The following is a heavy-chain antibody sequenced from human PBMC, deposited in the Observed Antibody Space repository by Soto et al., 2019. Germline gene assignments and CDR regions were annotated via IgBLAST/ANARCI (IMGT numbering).Heavy chain of an antibody. V-gene: IGHV4-31*03. D-gene: IGHD4-17*01. CDR1: GGSISSGGYY. CDR2: IYYSGST. CDR3: ARGRDSDYGAYRFDP. J-gene: IGHJ5*02. Sequence: QVQLQESGPGLVKPSQTLSLTCTVSGGSISSGGYYWSWIRQHPGKGLEWIGYIYYSGSTYYNPSLKSRVTISVDTSKNQVSLKLSSVTAADTAVYYCARGRDSDYGAYRFDPWGQGTLVTVSS.